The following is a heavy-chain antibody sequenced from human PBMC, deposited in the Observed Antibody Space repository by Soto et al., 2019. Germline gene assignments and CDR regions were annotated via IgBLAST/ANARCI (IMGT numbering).Heavy chain of an antibody. J-gene: IGHJ6*02. CDR2: ISPGDSVT. CDR1: GYTFTDYW. D-gene: IGHD4-4*01. CDR3: SRHISNFRYYYYAMDV. V-gene: IGHV5-51*01. Sequence: PGASATIVCKVSGYTFTDYWIGWVRQLPGNVLEWMWFISPGDSVTRFSLSFQCHVNITVDKSTNPAYLQWNTLRASETAMYYCSRHISNFRYYYYAMDVLGQGTTVTV.